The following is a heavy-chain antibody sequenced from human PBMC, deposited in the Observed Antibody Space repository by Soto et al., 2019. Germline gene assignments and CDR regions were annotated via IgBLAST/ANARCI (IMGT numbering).Heavy chain of an antibody. D-gene: IGHD5-18*01. Sequence: ETLSLTCTVSGGSISSYYWSWIRQPPGKGLEWIGYIYYSGSTNYNPSLKSRVTISVDTSKNQFSLKLSSVTAADTAVYYCARSLGYRNWFDPWGQGTLVTVSS. J-gene: IGHJ5*02. CDR1: GGSISSYY. V-gene: IGHV4-59*01. CDR3: ARSLGYRNWFDP. CDR2: IYYSGST.